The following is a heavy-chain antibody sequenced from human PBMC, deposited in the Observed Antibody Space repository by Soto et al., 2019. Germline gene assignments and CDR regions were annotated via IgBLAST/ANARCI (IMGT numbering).Heavy chain of an antibody. D-gene: IGHD1-1*01. CDR3: VRDGTKTLRDWFDP. CDR2: IYATGTT. Sequence: SETLSLTCTVSGASISGFYWSWIRKSAGKGLEWIGRIYATGTTDYNPSLKSRVMMSVDTSKKQFSLKLRSVTAADTAVYYCVRDGTKTLRDWFDPWGQGISVSVSS. CDR1: GASISGFY. J-gene: IGHJ5*02. V-gene: IGHV4-4*07.